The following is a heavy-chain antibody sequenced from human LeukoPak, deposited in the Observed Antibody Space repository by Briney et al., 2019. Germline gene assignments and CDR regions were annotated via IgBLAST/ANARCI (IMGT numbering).Heavy chain of an antibody. CDR2: IYTSGST. CDR3: ARDLRAPSSGYYHDAFDI. D-gene: IGHD3-22*01. J-gene: IGHJ3*02. Sequence: SETLSLTCTVSGGSISSHYCSWLRQPAGKGLEWIGRIYTSGSTNYNPSLKSRVTMSVDTSKNQFSLKLSSVTAADTAVYYCARDLRAPSSGYYHDAFDIWGQGTMVTVS. CDR1: GGSISSHY. V-gene: IGHV4-4*07.